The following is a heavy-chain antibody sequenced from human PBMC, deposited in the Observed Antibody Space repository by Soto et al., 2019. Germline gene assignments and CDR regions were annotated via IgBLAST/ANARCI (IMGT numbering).Heavy chain of an antibody. V-gene: IGHV3-48*01. CDR2: ISSSSSTI. D-gene: IGHD4-17*01. CDR1: GFTFSSYS. CDR3: ANLRDYGDYYFDY. Sequence: GGSLRLSCAASGFTFSSYSMNWVRQAPGKGLEWVSYISSSSSTIYYADSVKGRFTISRDNAKNTLYLQVNSLRADDTAVYYCANLRDYGDYYFDYWGQGTLVTVSS. J-gene: IGHJ4*02.